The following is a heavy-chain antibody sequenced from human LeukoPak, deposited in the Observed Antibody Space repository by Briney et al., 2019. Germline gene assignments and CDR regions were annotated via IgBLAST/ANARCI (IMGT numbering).Heavy chain of an antibody. J-gene: IGHJ3*02. CDR3: ALYCSGGSCYSIGGAFDI. D-gene: IGHD2-15*01. CDR2: ISGSGDST. CDR1: GFTFSRYA. V-gene: IGHV3-23*01. Sequence: GGSLRLSCAASGFTFSRYAMSWVRQAPGKGLEWVSAISGSGDSTYYVDSVKGRFTISGDNSKNTLYLQMNSLRAEDTAVYYCALYCSGGSCYSIGGAFDIWGQGTMVTVSS.